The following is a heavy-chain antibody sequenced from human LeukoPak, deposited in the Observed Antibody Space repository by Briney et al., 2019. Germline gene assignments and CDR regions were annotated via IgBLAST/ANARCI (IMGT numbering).Heavy chain of an antibody. V-gene: IGHV4-34*01. CDR3: ASLTGTTDYYYYYMDV. CDR1: GGSFSGYY. Sequence: SETLSLTCAVYGGSFSGYYWSWIRQPPGKGLEWIGAINHSGSTNYNPSLKSRVTISVDTSKKQFSLKLSSVTAADTAVYYCASLTGTTDYYYYYMDVWGKGTTVTVSS. J-gene: IGHJ6*03. D-gene: IGHD1-20*01. CDR2: INHSGST.